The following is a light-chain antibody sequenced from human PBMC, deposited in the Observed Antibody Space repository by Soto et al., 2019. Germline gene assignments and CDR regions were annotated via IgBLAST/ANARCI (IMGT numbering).Light chain of an antibody. CDR2: DAS. Sequence: DIQMTQSPSTLSASIGDRVTITCRASQSISSWLAWYQQKPGKAPKLLIYDASSLESGVPSRFSGSGSGTEFTLTISSLQPDDFATYYCQQYNSYWETFGQGTKV. CDR1: QSISSW. V-gene: IGKV1-5*01. CDR3: QQYNSYWET. J-gene: IGKJ1*01.